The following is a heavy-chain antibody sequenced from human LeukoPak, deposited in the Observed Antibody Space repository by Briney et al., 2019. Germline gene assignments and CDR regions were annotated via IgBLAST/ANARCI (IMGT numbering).Heavy chain of an antibody. CDR2: IYYSGIT. J-gene: IGHJ5*02. CDR3: ARSGSYSFWFDP. CDR1: GGSISSSSYY. D-gene: IGHD1-26*01. Sequence: NPSETLSLTCTVSGGSISSSSYYWGWIRQPPGKGLEWIGSIYYSGITYYNPSLKSRVTISVDTSKNQFSLKLSSVTAADTAVYYCARSGSYSFWFDPWGQGTLVTVSS. V-gene: IGHV4-39*01.